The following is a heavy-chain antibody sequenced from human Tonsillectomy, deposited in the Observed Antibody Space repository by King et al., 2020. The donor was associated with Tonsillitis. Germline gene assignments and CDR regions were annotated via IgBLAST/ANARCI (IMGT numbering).Heavy chain of an antibody. CDR1: GFTVSSSY. D-gene: IGHD1-1*01. Sequence: VQLVESGGGLVQPGGSLRLSCAASGFTVSSSYMTWVRQAPGKGLYWVSVIYSGGSTYYADSVKGRFTISRDNSKNTLYLQLSSLRAEDMAVYYCARIYRVGESGTYSYYMDVWGKGAAVIVSS. CDR3: ARIYRVGESGTYSYYMDV. V-gene: IGHV3-66*01. CDR2: IYSGGST. J-gene: IGHJ6*03.